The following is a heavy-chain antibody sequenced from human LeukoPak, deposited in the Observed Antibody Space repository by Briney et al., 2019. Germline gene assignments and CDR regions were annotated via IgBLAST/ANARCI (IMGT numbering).Heavy chain of an antibody. J-gene: IGHJ6*03. D-gene: IGHD3-9*01. CDR3: ARDFRSGIRYFDWGSYYYYYMDV. V-gene: IGHV1-18*01. Sequence: GASVKVSCKASGYTFTSYGISWVRQAPGQGLECMGWISAYNGNTNYAQKLQGRVTMTTDTSTSTAYMELRSLRSDDTAVYYCARDFRSGIRYFDWGSYYYYYMDVWGKGTTVTISS. CDR2: ISAYNGNT. CDR1: GYTFTSYG.